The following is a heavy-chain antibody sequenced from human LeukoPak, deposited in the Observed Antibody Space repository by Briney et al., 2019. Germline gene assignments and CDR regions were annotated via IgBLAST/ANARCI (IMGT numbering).Heavy chain of an antibody. CDR1: GGSISSYY. V-gene: IGHV4-59*12. CDR3: ATTTIRLGY. J-gene: IGHJ4*02. CDR2: IYYSGST. D-gene: IGHD1-26*01. Sequence: PSETLSLTCTVSGGSISSYYWTWIRQPPGKGLEWIGYIYYSGSTNYNPSLKSRVTISVDTSKNQFSLKLSSVTAADTAVYYCATTTIRLGYWGQGTLVTVSS.